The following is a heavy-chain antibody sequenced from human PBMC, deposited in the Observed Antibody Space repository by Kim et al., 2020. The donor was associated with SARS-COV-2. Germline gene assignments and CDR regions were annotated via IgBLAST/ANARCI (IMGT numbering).Heavy chain of an antibody. J-gene: IGHJ4*02. D-gene: IGHD3-9*01. CDR1: GFTFSDYY. V-gene: IGHV3-11*06. Sequence: GGSLRLSCAASGFTFSDYYMSWIHQAPGKGLEWVSYISSSSSYTNYADSVKGRFTISRDNAKNSLYLQMNSLRAEDTAVYYCARGGVLRYFDWLFFTYWGQGTLVTVSS. CDR2: ISSSSSYT. CDR3: ARGGVLRYFDWLFFTY.